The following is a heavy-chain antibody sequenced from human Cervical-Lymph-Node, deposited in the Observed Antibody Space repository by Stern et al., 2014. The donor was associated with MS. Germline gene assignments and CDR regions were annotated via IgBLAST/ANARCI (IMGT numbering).Heavy chain of an antibody. CDR3: ARDRRYCSNDVCSWTGASDI. CDR1: GGTLSTSA. CDR2: IIPISGTT. Sequence: VKLVQSGAQMKTPGSSVKVSCKASGGTLSTSAISWVRKAPGQGLDWMGGIIPISGTTNYAQKFQGRVTITADESTTTAYMELSRLTSEDTAVYYCARDRRYCSNDVCSWTGASDIWGQGTVVTVS. V-gene: IGHV1-69*01. D-gene: IGHD2-8*01. J-gene: IGHJ3*02.